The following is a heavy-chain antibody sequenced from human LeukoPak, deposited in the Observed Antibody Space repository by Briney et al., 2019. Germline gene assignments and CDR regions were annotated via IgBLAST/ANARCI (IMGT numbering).Heavy chain of an antibody. D-gene: IGHD1-26*01. Sequence: PGGSLRLSCAASGFTFSSYTMSWVRQAPGKGLEWVSAISGSGGSTYYADSVKGRFTISRDNSKNTLYLQMNSLRAEDTAVYYCAKGGGSRGYFDYWGQGTLVTVSS. CDR1: GFTFSSYT. CDR2: ISGSGGST. CDR3: AKGGGSRGYFDY. J-gene: IGHJ4*02. V-gene: IGHV3-23*01.